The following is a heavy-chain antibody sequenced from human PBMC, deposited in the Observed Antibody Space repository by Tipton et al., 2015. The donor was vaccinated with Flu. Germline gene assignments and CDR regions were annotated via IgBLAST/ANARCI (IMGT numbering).Heavy chain of an antibody. V-gene: IGHV1-69*06. Sequence: QSGAEVKKPGSSVKVSCKTSGDTFSSYAISWVRQAPGQGLEWMGRIIPVFDTTNLAQKFQGRVSITADRSTSTAYMELSSLKSEDTAVYYCVRGLVSQYLDYWGQGTLVTVSS. CDR3: VRGLVSQYLDY. J-gene: IGHJ4*02. CDR1: GDTFSSYA. D-gene: IGHD6-19*01. CDR2: IIPVFDTT.